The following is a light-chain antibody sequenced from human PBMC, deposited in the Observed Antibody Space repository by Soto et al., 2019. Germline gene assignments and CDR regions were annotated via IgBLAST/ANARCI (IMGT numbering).Light chain of an antibody. J-gene: IGKJ5*01. CDR2: DAS. Sequence: EIVLTQSPATLSLSPGERATLSCRASQSVSSYLAWYQQKPGQALRLLIYDASNRATGIPARFSGSGSGTDFTLTISSLEPEDFAVYYCQRRSNWPPITFGQGTRLEIK. V-gene: IGKV3-11*01. CDR3: QRRSNWPPIT. CDR1: QSVSSY.